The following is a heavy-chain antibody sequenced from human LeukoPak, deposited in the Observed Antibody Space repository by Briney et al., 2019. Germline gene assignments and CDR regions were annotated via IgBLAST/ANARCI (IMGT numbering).Heavy chain of an antibody. V-gene: IGHV1-46*01. CDR2: INPSGGST. CDR1: GYTFTSYY. D-gene: IGHD3-10*01. J-gene: IGHJ4*02. Sequence: GASVKVSCKASGYTFTSYYMYWVRQAPGQGLEWMGIINPSGGSTNYAQKFQGRVTMTRDTSISTAYMELSRLRSDDTAVYYCARGDYYGSGSHREDYFDYWGQGTLVTVSS. CDR3: ARGDYYGSGSHREDYFDY.